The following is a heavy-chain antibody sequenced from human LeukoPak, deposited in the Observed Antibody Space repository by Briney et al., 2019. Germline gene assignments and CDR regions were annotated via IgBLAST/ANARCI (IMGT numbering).Heavy chain of an antibody. J-gene: IGHJ4*02. Sequence: SETLSLTCAVYGGSCEDYYCSWIRQPPGKGLEWIGEVHPHGIFYYNSSLMSRVTISIDTSKTQFSLRLTSVTAADTAFYYCARGRDRSKAGDHWGQGSLVTVSS. CDR3: ARGRDRSKAGDH. V-gene: IGHV4-34*01. CDR1: GGSCEDYY. D-gene: IGHD5-24*01. CDR2: VHPHGIF.